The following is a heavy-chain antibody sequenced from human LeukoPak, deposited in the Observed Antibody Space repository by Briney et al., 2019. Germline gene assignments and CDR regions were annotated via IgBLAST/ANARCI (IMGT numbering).Heavy chain of an antibody. J-gene: IGHJ6*03. CDR2: ISYDGSNK. CDR1: GFTFSSYA. V-gene: IGHV3-30-3*01. Sequence: GGSLRLSCAASGFTFSSYAMHWVRQAPGKGLEWVAVISYDGSNKYYADSVKGRFTISRDNSKNTLYLQMNSLRAEDTAVYYCARAPVMYYMDVWGKGTTVTVSS. CDR3: ARAPVMYYMDV.